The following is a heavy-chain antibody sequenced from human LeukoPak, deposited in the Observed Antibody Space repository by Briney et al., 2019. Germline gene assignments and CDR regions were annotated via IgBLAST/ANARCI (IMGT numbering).Heavy chain of an antibody. V-gene: IGHV3-73*01. CDR2: IRSKANSYAT. D-gene: IGHD1-26*01. Sequence: PGGSLRLSCAASGFTFSGSAMHWVRQASGKGLEWVGRIRSKANSYATAYAASVKGRFTISRDDSKNTAYLQMNSLKTEDTAVYYCTRWELAVRKWGQGTLVTVSS. CDR3: TRWELAVRK. CDR1: GFTFSGSA. J-gene: IGHJ4*02.